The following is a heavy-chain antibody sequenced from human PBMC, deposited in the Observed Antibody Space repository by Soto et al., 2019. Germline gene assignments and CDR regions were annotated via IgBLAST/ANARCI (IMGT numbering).Heavy chain of an antibody. CDR3: ASLLGYDSSGYSVAGMDV. CDR1: GYTFTGYY. D-gene: IGHD3-22*01. V-gene: IGHV1-2*02. Sequence: RASVKVSCKASGYTFTGYYMHWVRQAPGQGLEWMGWINPNSGGTNYAQKFQGRVTMTRDTSISTAYMELSRLRSDDTAVYYCASLLGYDSSGYSVAGMDVWGQGTTVTVSS. J-gene: IGHJ6*02. CDR2: INPNSGGT.